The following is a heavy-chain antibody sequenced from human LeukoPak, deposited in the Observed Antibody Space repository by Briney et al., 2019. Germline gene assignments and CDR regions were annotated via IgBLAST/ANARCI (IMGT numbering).Heavy chain of an antibody. CDR1: GYTFTSYG. CDR2: ISAYNGNT. Sequence: WASVNVSCTASGYTFTSYGISWVRQAPGQGLEWMGWISAYNGNTNYAQKLQGRVTMTTDTSTSTAYMELRSLRSDDTAVYYCARYYYDSSGYSLVLGYYYGMDVWGQGTTVTVSS. J-gene: IGHJ6*02. CDR3: ARYYYDSSGYSLVLGYYYGMDV. D-gene: IGHD3-22*01. V-gene: IGHV1-18*01.